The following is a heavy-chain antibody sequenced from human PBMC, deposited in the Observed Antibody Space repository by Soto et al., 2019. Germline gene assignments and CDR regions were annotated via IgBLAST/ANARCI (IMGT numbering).Heavy chain of an antibody. CDR3: AKDGDTNIVGNYFDY. Sequence: EVQLLESGGGLVQPGGSLRLSCAASGFTFSNYAMNWVRQAPGKGLEWVSAISGSGGFTYYADSVKGRFTISRDNSKHTLFLQIYSLRAEDTAVFYCAKDGDTNIVGNYFDYWGQGTLVTVSS. V-gene: IGHV3-23*01. D-gene: IGHD5-12*01. J-gene: IGHJ4*02. CDR2: ISGSGGFT. CDR1: GFTFSNYA.